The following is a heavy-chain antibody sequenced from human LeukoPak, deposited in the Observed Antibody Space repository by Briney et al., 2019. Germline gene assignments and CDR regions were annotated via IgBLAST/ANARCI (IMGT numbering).Heavy chain of an antibody. D-gene: IGHD6-25*01. J-gene: IGHJ4*02. CDR3: ARDQYSSGWYFDY. CDR2: IYSGSST. CDR1: GFTASSNY. Sequence: GGSLRLSCVASGFTASSNYMSWVRQAPGKGLEWVSVIYSGSSTYYADSVKGRFTISRDNSKNTLYLQMNSLRAEDTAVYYCARDQYSSGWYFDYWGQGTLVTVSS. V-gene: IGHV3-66*01.